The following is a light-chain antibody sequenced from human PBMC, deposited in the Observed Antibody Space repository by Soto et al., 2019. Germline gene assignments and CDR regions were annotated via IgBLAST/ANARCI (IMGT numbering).Light chain of an antibody. Sequence: QSALTQPASVSGSPGQSITISCTGTSSDVGGYNYVSWHQQHPGKAPKLMIYEVNKRPSGVPDRFSGSKSGNTASLTVSGLQAEDEADYYCSSYAGSSNVFGTGTKVTVL. CDR3: SSYAGSSNV. J-gene: IGLJ1*01. CDR1: SSDVGGYNY. CDR2: EVN. V-gene: IGLV2-8*01.